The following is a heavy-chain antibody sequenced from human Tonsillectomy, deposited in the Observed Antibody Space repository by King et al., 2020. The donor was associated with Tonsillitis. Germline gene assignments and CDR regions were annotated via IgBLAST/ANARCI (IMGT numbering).Heavy chain of an antibody. CDR1: GFTFSSYA. V-gene: IGHV3-23*04. J-gene: IGHJ3*01. D-gene: IGHD5-12*01. CDR3: AKDKVATMPRDAFDL. CDR2: NSGSGGST. Sequence: VQLVESGGGLVQIGGSLRLSCAASGFTFSSYAMSWVRQAPGKGLEWVSSNSGSGGSTYSADSVKGRFTISRDNSKNTLYLQMNSLSAEDTAVYYCAKDKVATMPRDAFDLWGQGTMVTVSS.